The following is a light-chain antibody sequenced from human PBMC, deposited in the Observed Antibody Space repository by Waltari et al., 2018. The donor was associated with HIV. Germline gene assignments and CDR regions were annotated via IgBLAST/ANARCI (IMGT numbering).Light chain of an antibody. Sequence: SYELTQPPSVSVSPGQTARITCSGDTLPKKYAHWYQQKSGQAPVLVIYADIKRPSGIPERFSGASSGTMAILTISGAQVEDEADYYCYSTESNGNHRVFGGGTKLTVL. V-gene: IGLV3-10*01. CDR1: TLPKKY. J-gene: IGLJ3*02. CDR3: YSTESNGNHRV. CDR2: ADI.